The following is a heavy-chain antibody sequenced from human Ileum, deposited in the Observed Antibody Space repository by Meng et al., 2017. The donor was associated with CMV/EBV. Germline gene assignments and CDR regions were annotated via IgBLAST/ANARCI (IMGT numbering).Heavy chain of an antibody. CDR1: GGSISSGSYY. V-gene: IGHV4-31*02. Sequence: VSGGSISSGSYYWIWIRQHPGKGPEWIGYIYYSGRTSYNPSLRSRVTISIDTSKNQFSLKLSSVTAADTAVYYCARDVTTTYWFFELWGRGTLVTVSS. D-gene: IGHD1/OR15-1a*01. J-gene: IGHJ2*01. CDR3: ARDVTTTYWFFEL. CDR2: IYYSGRT.